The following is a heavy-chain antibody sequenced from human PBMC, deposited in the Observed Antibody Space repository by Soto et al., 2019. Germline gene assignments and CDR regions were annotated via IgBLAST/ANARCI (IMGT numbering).Heavy chain of an antibody. V-gene: IGHV3-30*03. CDR3: AGDYGDYYFDY. Sequence: QVQLVESGGGVVQPGRSLRLSCAASGFTFSSYGMHWVRQAPGKGLEWAAVISYDGSNKYYADSVKGRFTISRDNSKNTLYLQMNSLRAEDTDVYYCAGDYGDYYFDYWGQGTLVTVSS. D-gene: IGHD4-17*01. J-gene: IGHJ4*02. CDR2: ISYDGSNK. CDR1: GFTFSSYG.